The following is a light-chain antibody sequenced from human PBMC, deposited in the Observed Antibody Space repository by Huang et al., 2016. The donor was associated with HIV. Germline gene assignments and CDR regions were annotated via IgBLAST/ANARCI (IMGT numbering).Light chain of an antibody. CDR3: LQHHGYPRT. J-gene: IGKJ1*01. V-gene: IGKV1-17*03. Sequence: DIQFTQSPSAMSASVGDRVSITCRASQDLSNYLAWCQPNTGGAPKRLFYAASSLQSGVPSRFSASGSGTKFTLKISGLQPEDFATYYCLQHHGYPRTFGQGTKV. CDR1: QDLSNY. CDR2: AAS.